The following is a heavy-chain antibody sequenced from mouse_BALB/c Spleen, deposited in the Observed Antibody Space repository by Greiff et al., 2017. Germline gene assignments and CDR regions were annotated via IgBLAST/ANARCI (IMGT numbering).Heavy chain of an antibody. D-gene: IGHD3-3*01. Sequence: EVKLEESGPGLVKPSQSLSLTCTVTGYSITSDYAWNWIRQFPGNKLEWMGYISYSGSTSYNPSLKSRISITRDTSKNQFFLQLNSVTTEDTATYYCARRAGYYFDYWGQGTTLTVSS. CDR3: ARRAGYYFDY. V-gene: IGHV3-2*02. J-gene: IGHJ2*01. CDR2: ISYSGST. CDR1: GYSITSDYA.